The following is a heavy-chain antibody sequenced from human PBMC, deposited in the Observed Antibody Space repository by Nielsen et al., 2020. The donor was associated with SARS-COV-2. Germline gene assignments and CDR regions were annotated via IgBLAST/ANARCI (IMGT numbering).Heavy chain of an antibody. CDR2: IYWDDDK. Sequence: SGPTLVKPTQTLTLTCTFSGFSLTTRDVGVGWIRQTSGKALEWLALIYWDDDKRFRPSLKNRLTITKDASKNQVVLTMTNMDPMDTATYFCAYRRHEYAVSLNQNWFDPWGQGTLVTVSS. CDR3: AYRRHEYAVSLNQNWFDP. CDR1: GFSLTTRDVG. V-gene: IGHV2-5*02. J-gene: IGHJ5*02. D-gene: IGHD1-14*01.